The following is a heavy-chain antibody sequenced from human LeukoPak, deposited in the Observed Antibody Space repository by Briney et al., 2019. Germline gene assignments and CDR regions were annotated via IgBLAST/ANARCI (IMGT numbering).Heavy chain of an antibody. V-gene: IGHV4-34*01. CDR3: ARGGSLSGGPPL. J-gene: IGHJ4*02. CDR1: GGSFSGYY. D-gene: IGHD2-15*01. Sequence: SETLSLTCAVYGGSFSGYYWSWIRQPPGKGREWIGEINHSGSTNYDPSLKSRVSISVDTSKNQFSLKLNSVTAADTAVYYCARGGSLSGGPPLWGQGTLVTVSS. CDR2: INHSGST.